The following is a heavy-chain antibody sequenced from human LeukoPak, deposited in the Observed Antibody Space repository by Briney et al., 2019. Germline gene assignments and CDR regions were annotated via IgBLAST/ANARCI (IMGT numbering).Heavy chain of an antibody. CDR2: IYPGDSYT. CDR3: ARRSGSDALDI. J-gene: IGHJ3*02. CDR1: GFSFTDYP. V-gene: IGHV5-51*01. Sequence: GGSLRLSCATSGFSFTDYPMNWVRQAPGKGLEWMGIIYPGDSYTTYSPSFQGQVAISADKSISTAYLQWRSLKASDTAMYYCARRSGSDALDIWGQGTMVTVSS. D-gene: IGHD3-10*01.